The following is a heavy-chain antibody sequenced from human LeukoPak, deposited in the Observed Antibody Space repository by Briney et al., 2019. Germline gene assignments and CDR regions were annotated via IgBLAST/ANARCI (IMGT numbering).Heavy chain of an antibody. J-gene: IGHJ4*02. CDR1: GFTFSSYA. V-gene: IGHV3-23*01. D-gene: IGHD3-22*01. CDR3: ATAMIVVVITENFDY. Sequence: GGSLRLSCAASGFTFSSYAMSWVRQAPGKGLEWVSAISGSGGSTYYADSVEGRFTISRDNSKNTLYLQMNSLRAEDTAVYYCATAMIVVVITENFDYWGQGTLVTVSS. CDR2: ISGSGGST.